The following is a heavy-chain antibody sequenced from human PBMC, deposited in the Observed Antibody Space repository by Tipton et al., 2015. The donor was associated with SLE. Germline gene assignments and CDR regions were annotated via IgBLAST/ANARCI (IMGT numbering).Heavy chain of an antibody. Sequence: SLRFSCAASGFSVSNYYMSWVRQAPGKGLEWVSIIYAGGNTYYGDSVKGRFTISRDNSKNTVYLQMNSPRSEDTAVYYCARGYLYSTGWNAYYFDYWGQGTLVTVSS. CDR1: GFSVSNYY. CDR2: IYAGGNT. J-gene: IGHJ4*02. D-gene: IGHD6-19*01. CDR3: ARGYLYSTGWNAYYFDY. V-gene: IGHV3-53*05.